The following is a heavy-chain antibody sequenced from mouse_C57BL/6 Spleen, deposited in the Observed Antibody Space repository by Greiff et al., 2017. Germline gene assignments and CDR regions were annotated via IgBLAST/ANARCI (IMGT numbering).Heavy chain of an antibody. J-gene: IGHJ4*01. V-gene: IGHV1-52*01. D-gene: IGHD1-1*01. CDR3: ARTELRNDAMDY. CDR2: IDPSDSET. Sequence: QVQLQQPGAELVRPGSSVKLSCKASGYTFTSYWMHWVKQRPIQGLEWIGNIDPSDSETHYNQKFKDKATLTVDKSSSTAYMQLSSLTSEDSAVYYCARTELRNDAMDYWGQGTSVTVSS. CDR1: GYTFTSYW.